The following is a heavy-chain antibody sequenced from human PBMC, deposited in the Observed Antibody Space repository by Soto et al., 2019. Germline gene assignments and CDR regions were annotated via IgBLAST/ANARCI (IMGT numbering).Heavy chain of an antibody. CDR1: GFTFSSYS. J-gene: IGHJ3*02. Sequence: EVQLVESGGGLVKPGGSLRLSCAASGFTFSSYSMNWVRQAPGKGLEWVSFISSSSGYIYYADSLNGRFTISRDNAKKSLYLQMNSLRAEDTAVYYCARDALYCSGGNCYNGASDIWGQGTMVSVSS. D-gene: IGHD2-15*01. CDR3: ARDALYCSGGNCYNGASDI. V-gene: IGHV3-21*01. CDR2: ISSSSGYI.